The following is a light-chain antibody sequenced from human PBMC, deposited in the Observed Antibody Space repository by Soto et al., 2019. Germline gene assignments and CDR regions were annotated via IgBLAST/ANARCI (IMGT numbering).Light chain of an antibody. CDR2: ANT. V-gene: IGLV1-40*01. CDR3: QSYDPSLSAVV. J-gene: IGLJ2*01. Sequence: QSVLTQPPSVSGAPGQRVTISCTGSDSNIGAGYDVHWYQQLPGTAPKLLIYANTNRPSGVPDRFSGSKSGTSASLAITGLQAEDETDYYCQSYDPSLSAVVFGGGTQLTVL. CDR1: DSNIGAGYD.